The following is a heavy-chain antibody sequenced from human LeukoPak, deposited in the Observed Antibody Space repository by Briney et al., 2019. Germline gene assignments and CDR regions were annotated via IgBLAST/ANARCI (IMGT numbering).Heavy chain of an antibody. CDR2: ISAYNGNR. Sequence: PAVKVSRKGSGYTFTSYGISRGRHGPGQGLERVWWISAYNGNRNNAQEVQGRGTMTTDTYTSTAYMELRSMRSDDTAVYYCARVGAYCSGGSCYLDYWGQGTLVTVSS. V-gene: IGHV1-18*01. D-gene: IGHD2-15*01. CDR1: GYTFTSYG. CDR3: ARVGAYCSGGSCYLDY. J-gene: IGHJ4*02.